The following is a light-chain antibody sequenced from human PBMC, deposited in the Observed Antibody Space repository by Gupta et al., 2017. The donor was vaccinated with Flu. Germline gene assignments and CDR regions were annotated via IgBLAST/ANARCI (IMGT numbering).Light chain of an antibody. CDR1: SSDVGRYNL. CDR2: EGS. Sequence: QSALTQPASVSGSPGQSITISCTGTSSDVGRYNLVSWYQLHPGKAPKLMIYEGSRRPSGVSDRFSGSKSGNTASLTISGLQAEDEADYYWCSYAGIITHVVFGGGTKLTVL. J-gene: IGLJ2*01. V-gene: IGLV2-23*01. CDR3: CSYAGIITHVV.